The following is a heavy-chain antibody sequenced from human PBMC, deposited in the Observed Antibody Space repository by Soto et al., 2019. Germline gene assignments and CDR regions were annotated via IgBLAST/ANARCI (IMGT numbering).Heavy chain of an antibody. CDR2: IKSKTDGGTT. J-gene: IGHJ6*03. V-gene: IGHV3-15*01. CDR1: GFTFSNAW. D-gene: IGHD2-15*01. CDR3: TTAGVAAADYYYYYYMDV. Sequence: GGSLRLSCAASGFTFSNAWMSWVRQAPGKGLEWVGHIKSKTDGGTTDYAAPVKGRFTISRDDSKNTLYLQMNSLKTEDTAVYYCTTAGVAAADYYYYYYMDVWGKGTTVTVSS.